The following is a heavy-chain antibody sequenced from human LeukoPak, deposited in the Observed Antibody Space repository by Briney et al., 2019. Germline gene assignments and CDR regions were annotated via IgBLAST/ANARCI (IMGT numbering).Heavy chain of an antibody. CDR3: ARGLVQPWIQLWSQADWFDP. D-gene: IGHD5-18*01. J-gene: IGHJ5*02. V-gene: IGHV3-9*01. CDR2: ISWNSGSI. Sequence: GGSLRLSCAASGFTFDDYAMHWVRQAPGKGLEWVSGISWNSGSIGYADSVKGRFTISRDNAKNSLYLQMNSLRAEDTAVYYCARGLVQPWIQLWSQADWFDPWGQGTLVTVSS. CDR1: GFTFDDYA.